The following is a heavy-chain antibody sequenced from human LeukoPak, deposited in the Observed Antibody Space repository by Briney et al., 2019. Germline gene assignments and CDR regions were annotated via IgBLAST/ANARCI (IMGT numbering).Heavy chain of an antibody. Sequence: PSETLSLTCTVSGGSISSSDYYWGWIRQPPGKGLEWIGSMYYSGSTYYTPSLKSRVTISVDTSKNQSSLKLNSVTAADTALYYCARQLPYCSTTSCYIGGLWAFDIWGQGTMVTVSS. D-gene: IGHD2-2*02. CDR2: MYYSGST. J-gene: IGHJ3*02. CDR1: GGSISSSDYY. CDR3: ARQLPYCSTTSCYIGGLWAFDI. V-gene: IGHV4-39*01.